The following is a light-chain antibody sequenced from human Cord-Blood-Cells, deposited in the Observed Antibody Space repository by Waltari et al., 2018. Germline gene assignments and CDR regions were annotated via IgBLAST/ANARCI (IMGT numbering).Light chain of an antibody. CDR2: DVS. CDR1: NSDVGGYTY. Sequence: QSALTQPASVSGSPGQSITISCTGTNSDVGGYTYVSWYQQHPGKAPKLMIYDVSNRPSGVSNRFSGSKSGNTASLTISGLQAEDEADYYCSSYTSSSFYVFGTGTKVTVL. J-gene: IGLJ1*01. V-gene: IGLV2-14*03. CDR3: SSYTSSSFYV.